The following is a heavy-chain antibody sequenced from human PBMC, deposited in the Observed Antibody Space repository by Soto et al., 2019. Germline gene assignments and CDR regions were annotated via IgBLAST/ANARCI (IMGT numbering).Heavy chain of an antibody. CDR1: GGTFSSYT. Sequence: ASVKVSCKASGGTFSSYTISWVRQAPGQGLEWMGRIIPILGIANYAQKFQGRVTITADKSTSTAYMELSSLRSEDTAVYYCASLAVADSNYFDYWGQGTLVTVSS. CDR3: ASLAVADSNYFDY. D-gene: IGHD6-19*01. J-gene: IGHJ4*02. CDR2: IIPILGIA. V-gene: IGHV1-69*02.